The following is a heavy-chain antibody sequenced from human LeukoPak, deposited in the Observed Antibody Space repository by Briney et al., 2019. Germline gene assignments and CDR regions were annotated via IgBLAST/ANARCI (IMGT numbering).Heavy chain of an antibody. CDR3: ARGRGSHYYGSGSYYNGGDY. CDR1: GYTFTSYG. Sequence: ASVKVSXKASGYTFTSYGISWVRQAPGQGLEWMGWISAYNGNTNYAQKLQGRVTMTTDPSTSTAYMELRSLRSDDTAVYYCARGRGSHYYGSGSYYNGGDYWGQGTLVTVSS. CDR2: ISAYNGNT. J-gene: IGHJ4*02. V-gene: IGHV1-18*01. D-gene: IGHD3-10*01.